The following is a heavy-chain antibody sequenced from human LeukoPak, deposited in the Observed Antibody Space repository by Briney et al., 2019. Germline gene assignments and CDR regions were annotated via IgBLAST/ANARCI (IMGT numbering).Heavy chain of an antibody. CDR2: ISYDGSNK. V-gene: IGHV3-30*18. CDR1: GFTFSSYG. J-gene: IGHJ4*02. Sequence: GGSLRLSCAASGFTFSSYGMHWVRQAPGKGLQWVAGISYDGSNKYYADSVKGRFTISRDNSKNTLYLQMNSLRAEDTAVYYCAKVLYARRLDYGDYVDYFDYWGQGTLVTVSS. D-gene: IGHD4-17*01. CDR3: AKVLYARRLDYGDYVDYFDY.